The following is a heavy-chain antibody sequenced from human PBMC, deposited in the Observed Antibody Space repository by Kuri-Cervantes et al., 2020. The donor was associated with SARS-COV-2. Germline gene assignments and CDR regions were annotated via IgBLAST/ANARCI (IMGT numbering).Heavy chain of an antibody. V-gene: IGHV4-39*01. CDR2: IYYSGST. J-gene: IGHJ4*02. D-gene: IGHD1-26*01. CDR3: ARHEWEPYYFDH. Sequence: SETLSLTCTVSGGSISSSSYYWGWIRQPPGKGLEWIGSIYYSGSTYYNPSLKSRVTISVDTSKNQFSLKLSSVTAADTAVYYCARHEWEPYYFDHWGQGTLVTVSS. CDR1: GGSISSSSYY.